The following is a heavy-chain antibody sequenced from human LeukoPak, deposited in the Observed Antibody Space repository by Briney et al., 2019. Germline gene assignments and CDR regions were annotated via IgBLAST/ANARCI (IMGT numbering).Heavy chain of an antibody. CDR1: GFTFSSYA. J-gene: IGHJ4*02. D-gene: IGHD3-22*01. Sequence: GGSLRLSCAASGFTFSSYAMSWVRQAPGKGLGWVSAVSGSGGSTYYADSVKGRFTISRDNSKNTLYLQRNSLRAEDTAVYYCAKVESIGYYDSSGRGILDYWGQGTLVTVSS. CDR2: VSGSGGST. V-gene: IGHV3-23*01. CDR3: AKVESIGYYDSSGRGILDY.